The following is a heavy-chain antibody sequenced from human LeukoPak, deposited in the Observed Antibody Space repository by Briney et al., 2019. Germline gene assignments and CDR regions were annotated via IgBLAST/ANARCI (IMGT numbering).Heavy chain of an antibody. CDR3: ARDIPITR. D-gene: IGHD3-10*01. J-gene: IGHJ4*02. CDR2: INPDSGAT. Sequence: ASVTVSCKASGYTSTDYYIHWVRQAPGQGLEWMGWINPDSGATNYVQKFQGRVTLTRDTSISTAYMELRRLRSDDTGVYYCARDIPITRWGQGTMVTVSS. CDR1: GYTSTDYY. V-gene: IGHV1-2*02.